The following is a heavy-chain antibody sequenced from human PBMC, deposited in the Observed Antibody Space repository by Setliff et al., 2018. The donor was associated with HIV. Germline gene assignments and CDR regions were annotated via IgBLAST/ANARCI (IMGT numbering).Heavy chain of an antibody. Sequence: STGDYYWAWIRHYPGKGLEWVSGITSNGGRTGYADSVRGRFTISRDNAKNTVYLQLTSLRAEDTAVYYCARGPQYNFWGGYLGLWGQGTLVTVSS. CDR2: ITSNGGRT. D-gene: IGHD3-3*01. J-gene: IGHJ4*02. CDR3: ARGPQYNFWGGYLGL. V-gene: IGHV3-20*03. CDR1: STGDYY.